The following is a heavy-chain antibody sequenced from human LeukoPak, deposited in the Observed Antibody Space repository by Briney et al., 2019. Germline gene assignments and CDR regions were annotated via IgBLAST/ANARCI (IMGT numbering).Heavy chain of an antibody. CDR3: AKDTTAGSYRIGTGYFDY. CDR1: GFTFSNYA. Sequence: TGGSLRLSCAASGFTFSNYAMTWVRQASGEGLEWVSGISGSGSISYADSVKGRFTISRDNSKNTLYLQMNSLRAEDTAIYYCAKDTTAGSYRIGTGYFDYWGQGTLVTVSS. D-gene: IGHD1-26*01. J-gene: IGHJ4*02. CDR2: ISGSGSIS. V-gene: IGHV3-23*01.